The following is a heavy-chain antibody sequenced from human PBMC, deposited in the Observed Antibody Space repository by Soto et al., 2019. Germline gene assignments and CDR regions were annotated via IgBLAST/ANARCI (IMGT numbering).Heavy chain of an antibody. J-gene: IGHJ4*02. CDR2: IYYSGST. CDR3: ARVGSGYDYYFDY. CDR1: GGSISSGGYY. V-gene: IGHV4-30-4*08. Sequence: SETLSLTCTVSGGSISSGGYYWSWIRQPPGKGLEWIGYIYYSGSTYYNPSLKSRVTISVDTSKNQFSLKLSSVTAADTAVYYCARVGSGYDYYFDYWGQGTLVTVSS. D-gene: IGHD5-12*01.